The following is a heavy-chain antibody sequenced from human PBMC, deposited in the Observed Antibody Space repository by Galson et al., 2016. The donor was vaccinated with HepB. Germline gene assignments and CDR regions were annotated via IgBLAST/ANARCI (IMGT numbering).Heavy chain of an antibody. CDR2: TIPIFGTP. Sequence: SVKVSCKASGGTFSSYAFTWVRQAPGQGLEWMGGTIPIFGTPNYAQKFQGRVTITADKSTSTAYMELSSLRSEDTAVYYCARGNQLLSMVYAPGDAFDIWGQGTMVTVSS. J-gene: IGHJ3*02. CDR1: GGTFSSYA. CDR3: ARGNQLLSMVYAPGDAFDI. D-gene: IGHD2-8*01. V-gene: IGHV1-69*06.